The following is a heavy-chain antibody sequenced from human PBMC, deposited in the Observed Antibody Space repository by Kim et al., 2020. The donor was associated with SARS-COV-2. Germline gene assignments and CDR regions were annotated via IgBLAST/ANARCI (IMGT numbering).Heavy chain of an antibody. CDR3: VRESYYDFTVHSHTFEV. CDR2: INWRSGFT. J-gene: IGHJ3*01. CDR1: GYIFDDYA. V-gene: IGHV3-9*01. Sequence: GGSLRLSCEASGYIFDDYAMHWVRQGPGKGLEWVSVINWRSGFTEYADSVRGRFIMSRDSGRTSLSLQMNGLRPEDTALYYCVRESYYDFTVHSHTFEVWGQGTMVTVSS. D-gene: IGHD3-10*01.